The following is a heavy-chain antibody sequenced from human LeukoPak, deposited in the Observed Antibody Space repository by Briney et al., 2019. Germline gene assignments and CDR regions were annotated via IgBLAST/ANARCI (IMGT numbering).Heavy chain of an antibody. D-gene: IGHD2-2*02. CDR2: IRSKAYGGTT. CDR3: TRALGCSSTSCYRENWFDP. CDR1: GFTFSDYA. V-gene: IGHV3-49*03. J-gene: IGHJ5*02. Sequence: GGSLRLSCTASGFTFSDYAMSWFRQAPGKGLEWVGFIRSKAYGGTTEYAASVKGRFTISRDDSKSIAYLQMNSLKTEDTAVYYCTRALGCSSTSCYRENWFDPWGQGTLVTVSS.